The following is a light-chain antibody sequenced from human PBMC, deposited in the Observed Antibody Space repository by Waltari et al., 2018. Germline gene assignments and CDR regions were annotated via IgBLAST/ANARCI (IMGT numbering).Light chain of an antibody. CDR2: DTS. CDR1: QDISSR. CDR3: QQGGSFPFT. J-gene: IGKJ3*01. Sequence: DIQMTQSPSSVSASVGDRVTVTCRGGQDISSRLAWYRQQPGKAPRLLIYDTSTSQSGVPSRFSGSGSGTDFTLTISSLQPEDSATYSCQQGGSFPFTFGPGTKVNI. V-gene: IGKV1-12*01.